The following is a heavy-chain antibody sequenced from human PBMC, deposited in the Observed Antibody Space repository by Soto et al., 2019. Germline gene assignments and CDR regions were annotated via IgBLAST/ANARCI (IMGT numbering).Heavy chain of an antibody. CDR2: IIPISGTV. Sequence: QVQLVQSGAEVKKPGSSVKVSCKASGGTFSSYAISWVRQAPGQGLEWMGGIIPISGTVNYAQKFQGRVTITADESTSTVYMELSSLRSEDTAVYFCARSQGSSTSLEIYYYYYYGMDVWGQGTTVTVSS. D-gene: IGHD2-2*01. V-gene: IGHV1-69*01. CDR1: GGTFSSYA. CDR3: ARSQGSSTSLEIYYYYYYGMDV. J-gene: IGHJ6*02.